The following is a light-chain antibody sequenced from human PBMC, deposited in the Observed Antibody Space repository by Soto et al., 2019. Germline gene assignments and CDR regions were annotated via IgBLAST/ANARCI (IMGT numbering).Light chain of an antibody. CDR3: QQSYSTPLP. Sequence: DIQMTQSPSSLSASVGDRVTITCRASQTISSSLNWYQQKPGKAPKLLIYAASSLQSGVPSRFSGSGSGTDFTLAINSLQPEDFATYYCQQSYSTPLPFGGGTKLEIK. J-gene: IGKJ4*01. V-gene: IGKV1-39*01. CDR1: QTISSS. CDR2: AAS.